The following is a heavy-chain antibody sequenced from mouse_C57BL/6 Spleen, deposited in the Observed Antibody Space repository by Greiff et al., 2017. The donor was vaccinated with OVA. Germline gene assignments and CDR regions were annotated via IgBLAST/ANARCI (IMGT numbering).Heavy chain of an antibody. CDR1: GYTFTSYW. V-gene: IGHV1-55*01. CDR2: IYPGSGST. CDR3: ARGYGNPYWYFDV. J-gene: IGHJ1*03. Sequence: QVQLKQPGAELVKPGASVKMSCKASGYTFTSYWITWVKQRPGQGLEWIGDIYPGSGSTNYNEKFKSTATLTVDTSSSTAYMQLSSLTSEDSAVYYCARGYGNPYWYFDVWGTGTTVTVSS. D-gene: IGHD2-1*01.